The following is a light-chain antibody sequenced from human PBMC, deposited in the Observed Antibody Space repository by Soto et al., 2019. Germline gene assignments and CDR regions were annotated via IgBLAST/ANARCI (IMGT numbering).Light chain of an antibody. J-gene: IGLJ2*01. V-gene: IGLV2-23*01. CDR2: EGS. Sequence: QSALTQPPSVSGAPGQSIPISCTGTSSNLGSYNLVSWYQQHPGKAPKLVIYEGSKRPSGVYNRFSGSKSGNTASLTISGLQAEDEADYYCCSYAGSSTRVVFGGGTKLTVL. CDR1: SSNLGSYNL. CDR3: CSYAGSSTRVV.